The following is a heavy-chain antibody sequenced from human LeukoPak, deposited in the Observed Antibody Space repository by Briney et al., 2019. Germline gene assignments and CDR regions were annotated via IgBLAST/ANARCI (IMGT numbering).Heavy chain of an antibody. CDR2: INPSGGST. CDR3: ARGGYFDWPDY. J-gene: IGHJ4*02. CDR1: GYTFTNYN. V-gene: IGHV1-46*01. Sequence: ASVKVSCKTSGYTFTNYNLNWVRLATGQGLEWMGIINPSGGSTSYAQKFQGRVTMTRDMSTSTVYMELSSLRSEDTAVYYCARGGYFDWPDYWGQGTLVTVSS. D-gene: IGHD3-9*01.